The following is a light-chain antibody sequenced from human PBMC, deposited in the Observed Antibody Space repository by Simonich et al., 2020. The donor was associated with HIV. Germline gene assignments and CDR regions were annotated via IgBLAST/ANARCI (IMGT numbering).Light chain of an antibody. CDR2: EDN. CDR1: RGSIASNY. V-gene: IGLV6-57*01. CDR3: QSYDSSNHVV. Sequence: NFMLTQPHSVSESPGKTVTISCTRTRGSIASNYVQWYQQRPGSSPTTVIYEDNQRPSGVPDRFSCSIDSSSNSASLTISGLKTEDEADYYCQSYDSSNHVVFGGGTKLTVL. J-gene: IGLJ2*01.